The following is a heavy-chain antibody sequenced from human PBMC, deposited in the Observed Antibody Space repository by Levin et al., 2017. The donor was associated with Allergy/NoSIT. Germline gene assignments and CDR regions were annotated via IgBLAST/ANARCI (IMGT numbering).Heavy chain of an antibody. D-gene: IGHD1-26*01. CDR2: ILYDGSKE. V-gene: IGHV3-30*18. CDR3: AKGGGVIDN. J-gene: IGHJ4*02. Sequence: GESLKISCVASGFTFKAHGMVWVRQTPGNGLDWVAAILYDGSKEYYADSVQGRFSISRDNSKDTLYLQMNSLRLDDTGLYYCAKGGGVIDNWGQGTLVTVSS. CDR1: GFTFKAHG.